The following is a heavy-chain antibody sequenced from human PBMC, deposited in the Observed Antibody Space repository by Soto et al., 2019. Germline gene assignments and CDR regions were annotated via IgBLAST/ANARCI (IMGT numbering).Heavy chain of an antibody. J-gene: IGHJ3*02. D-gene: IGHD6-13*01. CDR1: GYTFTSYG. CDR3: ARSLWKQLDPDDAFDI. CDR2: ISAYNGNT. Sequence: QVQLVQSGAEVKKPGASVKVSCKASGYTFTSYGISWVRQAPGQGLEWMGWISAYNGNTNYTQKLQGRVTMTTDTSTSTAYMELRSLRSDDTAVYYCARSLWKQLDPDDAFDIWGQGTMVTVSS. V-gene: IGHV1-18*01.